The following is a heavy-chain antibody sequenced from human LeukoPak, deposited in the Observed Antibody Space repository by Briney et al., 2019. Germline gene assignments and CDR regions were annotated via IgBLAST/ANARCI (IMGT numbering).Heavy chain of an antibody. CDR2: IYPGDSDT. CDR1: GYSFTSYW. Sequence: GESLKISRKGSGYSFTSYWIGWVRQMPGKGLEWMGIIYPGDSDTRYSPSFQGQVTISADKSISTAYLQWSSLKASDTAMYYCARQALSGSYYYYYGMDVWGQGTTVTVSS. D-gene: IGHD1-26*01. V-gene: IGHV5-51*01. CDR3: ARQALSGSYYYYYGMDV. J-gene: IGHJ6*02.